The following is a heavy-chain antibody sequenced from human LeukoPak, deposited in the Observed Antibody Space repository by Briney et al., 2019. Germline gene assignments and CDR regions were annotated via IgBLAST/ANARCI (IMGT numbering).Heavy chain of an antibody. Sequence: GASVKVSCKASGYTFTSYDINWVRQAPGQGLEWMGWINTNSGGTNYAQKFQGRVTMTRDTSISTAYMELSRLRSADTAVYYCATSRAYCSSTSCRDDYYFDYWGQGTLVTVSS. V-gene: IGHV1-2*02. CDR1: GYTFTSYD. CDR2: INTNSGGT. CDR3: ATSRAYCSSTSCRDDYYFDY. J-gene: IGHJ4*02. D-gene: IGHD2-2*01.